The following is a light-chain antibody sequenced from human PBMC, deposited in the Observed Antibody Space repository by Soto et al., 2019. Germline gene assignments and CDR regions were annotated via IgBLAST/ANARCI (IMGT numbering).Light chain of an antibody. J-gene: IGKJ5*01. CDR1: QGVSRK. CDR2: GAS. V-gene: IGKV3D-15*01. CDR3: HQYNNWPRT. Sequence: DIVMTQSPATLSVAPGERVTFSCRASQGVSRKLAWYQHKPGQAPRLLIYGASSRATGIPDRFSGSGSGIEFTLTISSLQSEDFAVYFCHQYNNWPRTFGQGTRLEIK.